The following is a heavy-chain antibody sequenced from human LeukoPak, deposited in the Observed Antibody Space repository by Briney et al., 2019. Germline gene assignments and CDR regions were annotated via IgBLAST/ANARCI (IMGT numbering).Heavy chain of an antibody. Sequence: EGSLRLSCAVSGFTVSSTYMSWVRQAPGKGLEWVSVIYSGGSTFYADSVRGRFTISRDNSENTLYLQMNSLRPEDTAVYYCAKDSNYDFWGQGTLVTVSS. CDR3: AKDSNYDF. CDR1: GFTVSSTY. J-gene: IGHJ4*02. CDR2: IYSGGST. D-gene: IGHD6-13*01. V-gene: IGHV3-66*02.